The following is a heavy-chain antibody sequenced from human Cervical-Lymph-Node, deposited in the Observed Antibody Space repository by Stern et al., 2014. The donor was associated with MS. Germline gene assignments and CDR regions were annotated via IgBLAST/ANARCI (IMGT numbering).Heavy chain of an antibody. J-gene: IGHJ5*02. V-gene: IGHV1-18*01. CDR2: ISAYNGNT. Sequence: LVQSGAEVNKPGASVKVSCTASGYTFTSYGFAWVRQAPGQGLEWLGWISAYNGNTMYAQKFQGRVTMTTDTSTSTAYMDLRSLRSDDTAVYYCARAYCGGDCLPPPDPWGQGTLVIVSS. CDR1: GYTFTSYG. D-gene: IGHD2-21*01. CDR3: ARAYCGGDCLPPPDP.